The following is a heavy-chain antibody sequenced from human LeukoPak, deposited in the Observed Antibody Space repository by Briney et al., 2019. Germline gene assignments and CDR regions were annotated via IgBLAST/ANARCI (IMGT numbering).Heavy chain of an antibody. CDR2: INHSGST. CDR3: ARKVLVGATTIDY. V-gene: IGHV4-34*01. Sequence: SETLSLTCTVSGGSISSYYWSWIRQPPGKGLEWIGEINHSGSTNYNPSLKSRVTISVDTSKNQFSLKLSSVTAADTAVYYCARKVLVGATTIDYWGQGTLVTVSS. J-gene: IGHJ4*02. D-gene: IGHD1-26*01. CDR1: GGSISSYY.